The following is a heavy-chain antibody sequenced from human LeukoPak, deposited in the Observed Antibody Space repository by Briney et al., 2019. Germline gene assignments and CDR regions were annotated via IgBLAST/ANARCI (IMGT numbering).Heavy chain of an antibody. Sequence: SETLSLTCTVSGGSISSSSYYWGWIRQPPGKGLEWIGSIYYSGSTNYNPSLKSRVTISVDTSKNQFSLKLSSVTAADTAVYYCARAFGYSAFDIWGQGTMVTVSS. J-gene: IGHJ3*02. CDR3: ARAFGYSAFDI. CDR1: GGSISSSSYY. D-gene: IGHD3-16*01. V-gene: IGHV4-39*07. CDR2: IYYSGST.